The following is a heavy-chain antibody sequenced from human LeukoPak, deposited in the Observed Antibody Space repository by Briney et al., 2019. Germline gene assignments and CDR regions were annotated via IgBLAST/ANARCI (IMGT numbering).Heavy chain of an antibody. J-gene: IGHJ4*02. CDR2: ISGSGGST. Sequence: LTGGSLRLSCAASGFIFSSYGMNWVRQAPGKGLEWGSGISGSGGSTYYADSVKGRFTISRDNSKNRLYLQMNSLRAEDTAVYYCAKRPRGNYLDPFDYWGQGTLVTVSS. CDR3: AKRPRGNYLDPFDY. V-gene: IGHV3-23*01. D-gene: IGHD3-10*01. CDR1: GFIFSSYG.